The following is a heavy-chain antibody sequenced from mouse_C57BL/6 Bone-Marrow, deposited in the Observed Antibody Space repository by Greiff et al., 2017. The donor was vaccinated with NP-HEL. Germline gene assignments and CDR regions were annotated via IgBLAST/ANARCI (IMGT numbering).Heavy chain of an antibody. D-gene: IGHD2-4*01. CDR1: GYTFTSYW. J-gene: IGHJ3*01. CDR2: INPSNGGT. V-gene: IGHV1-53*01. CDR3: ARERYDYDGFAY. Sequence: QVQLQQPGTELVKPGASVKLSCKASGYTFTSYWMHWVKQRPGQGLEWIGNINPSNGGTNYNEQFKSKATLTVDKSSSTAYMQLSSLTSEDSAVYYCARERYDYDGFAYWGQGTLVTVSA.